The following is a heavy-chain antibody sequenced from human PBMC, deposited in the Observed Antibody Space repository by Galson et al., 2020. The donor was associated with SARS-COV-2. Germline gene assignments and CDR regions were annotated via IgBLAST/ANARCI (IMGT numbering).Heavy chain of an antibody. Sequence: ASVKVSCKASGGTFSSYAISWVRQAPGQGLEWMGGIIPSLGIANDAQKFQGRVTITADKSTSTAYMELSSLRSEDTAVYYCARGGWGIAARPDYYYYYMDVWGKGTTVTVSS. J-gene: IGHJ6*03. CDR2: IIPSLGIA. D-gene: IGHD6-6*01. V-gene: IGHV1-69*10. CDR1: GGTFSSYA. CDR3: ARGGWGIAARPDYYYYYMDV.